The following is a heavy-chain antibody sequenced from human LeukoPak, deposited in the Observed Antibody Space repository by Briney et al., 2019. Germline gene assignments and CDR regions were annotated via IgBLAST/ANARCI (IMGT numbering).Heavy chain of an antibody. CDR1: GYTFTSYG. D-gene: IGHD4-17*01. CDR2: ISAYNGNT. CDR3: ARDDYGDYPRRAFDI. J-gene: IGHJ3*02. V-gene: IGHV1-18*01. Sequence: ASVKVSCKASGYTFTSYGISWVRQAPGQGLEWMGWISAYNGNTNYAQKLQGRVTMTTDTSTSTAYMELRSLRSDDTAVYYCARDDYGDYPRRAFDIWGQGTMVTVSS.